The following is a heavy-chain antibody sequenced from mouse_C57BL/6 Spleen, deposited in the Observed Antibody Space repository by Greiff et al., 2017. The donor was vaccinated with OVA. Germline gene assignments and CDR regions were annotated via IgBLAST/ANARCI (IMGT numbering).Heavy chain of an antibody. CDR1: GFTFSDAW. Sequence: EVQGVESGGGLVQPGGSMKLSCAASGFTFSDAWMDWVRQSPEKGLEWVAEIRNKANNHATYYAESVKGRFTISRDDSKSSVYLQMNSLRAEDTGIYYCTRTIYYGSSPFYAMDYWGQGTSVTVSS. D-gene: IGHD1-1*01. CDR3: TRTIYYGSSPFYAMDY. V-gene: IGHV6-6*01. CDR2: IRNKANNHAT. J-gene: IGHJ4*01.